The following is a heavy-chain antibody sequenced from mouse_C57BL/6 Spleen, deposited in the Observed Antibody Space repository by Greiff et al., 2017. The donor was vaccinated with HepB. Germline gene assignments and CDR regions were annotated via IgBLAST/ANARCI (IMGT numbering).Heavy chain of an antibody. D-gene: IGHD2-2*01. Sequence: QVQLNESGPELVKPGASVKISCKASGYAFSSSWMNWVKQRPGKGLEWIGRIYPGDGDTNYNGKFKGKATLTADKSSSTAYMQLSSLTSEDSAVYFCARGVTTGNYFDYWGQGTTLTVSS. CDR2: IYPGDGDT. J-gene: IGHJ2*01. CDR1: GYAFSSSW. V-gene: IGHV1-82*01. CDR3: ARGVTTGNYFDY.